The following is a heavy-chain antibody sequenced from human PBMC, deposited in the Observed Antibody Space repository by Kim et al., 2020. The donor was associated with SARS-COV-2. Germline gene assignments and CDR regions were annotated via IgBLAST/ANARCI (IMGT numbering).Heavy chain of an antibody. CDR2: ISSSSSYT. CDR1: GFTFSDYY. J-gene: IGHJ4*02. Sequence: GGSLRLSCAASGFTFSDYYMSWIRQAPGKGLEWVSYISSSSSYTNYADSVKGRFTISRDNAKNSLYLQMNSLRAEDTAVYYCARDLRRKRTYYYDSSGYPPPTGYWGQGTLVTVSS. CDR3: ARDLRRKRTYYYDSSGYPPPTGY. V-gene: IGHV3-11*06. D-gene: IGHD3-22*01.